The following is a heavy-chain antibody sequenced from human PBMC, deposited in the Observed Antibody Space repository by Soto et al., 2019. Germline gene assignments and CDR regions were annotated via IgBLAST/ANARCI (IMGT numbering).Heavy chain of an antibody. CDR2: ISGYNGDT. J-gene: IGHJ6*02. CDR1: GYPFTRYS. D-gene: IGHD3-3*01. Sequence: ASVEVSCRASGYPFTRYSIRWVRQAPGQGLEWMGWISGYNGDTEYSKNFQGRLTMTIDTSTTTASMELRSLRSDDTAVYYCARASLTIFGAPYGMDVWGQGTSVTVS. V-gene: IGHV1-18*04. CDR3: ARASLTIFGAPYGMDV.